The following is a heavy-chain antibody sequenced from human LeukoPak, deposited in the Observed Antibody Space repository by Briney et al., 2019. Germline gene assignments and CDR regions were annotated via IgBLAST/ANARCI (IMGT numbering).Heavy chain of an antibody. CDR1: GFTFSSYW. CDR3: TGHHQAYSRTY. Sequence: GGSLRLSCAASGFTFSSYWMHWVRQAPGKGLVWVSRISTDASSTTYADSVKGRFTISRDNAKDTLYLQMNSLRAEDKAVYYCTGHHQAYSRTYWGQGTLVTVSS. V-gene: IGHV3-74*01. D-gene: IGHD6-13*01. CDR2: ISTDASST. J-gene: IGHJ4*02.